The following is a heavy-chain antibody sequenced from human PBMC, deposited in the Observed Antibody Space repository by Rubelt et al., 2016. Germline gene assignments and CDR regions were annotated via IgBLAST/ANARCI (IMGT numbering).Heavy chain of an antibody. D-gene: IGHD3-10*01. Sequence: QVQLVQSGTEVKKPGSSVKVSCKTSGDTFNTYAIRWVRQAPGQGLEWIGGIVPIFRTANYAQSFQGRVSISADESTTTVYMELSSLRSEDSAVYYCAKDTRVRGSFYYGMDVWGQGTTVTVSS. CDR2: IVPIFRTA. V-gene: IGHV1-69*01. CDR3: AKDTRVRGSFYYGMDV. J-gene: IGHJ6*02. CDR1: GDTFNTYA.